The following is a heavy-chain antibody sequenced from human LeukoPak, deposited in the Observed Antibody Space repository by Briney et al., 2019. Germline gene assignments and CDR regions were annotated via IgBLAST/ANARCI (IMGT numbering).Heavy chain of an antibody. CDR1: GGSISSSNW. Sequence: SGTLSLTCAVSGGSISSSNWWSWVRQPPGKGLEWIGEIYHSGSTNYNPSLKSRVTISVDKSKNQFSLKLSSVTAADTAVYYCARARWQWLGGGRFDYWGQGTLVTVSS. CDR2: IYHSGST. J-gene: IGHJ4*02. D-gene: IGHD6-19*01. V-gene: IGHV4-4*02. CDR3: ARARWQWLGGGRFDY.